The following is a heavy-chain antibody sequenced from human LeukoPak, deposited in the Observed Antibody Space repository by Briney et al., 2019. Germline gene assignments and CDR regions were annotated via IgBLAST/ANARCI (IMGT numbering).Heavy chain of an antibody. J-gene: IGHJ4*02. D-gene: IGHD5-18*01. V-gene: IGHV3-11*01. CDR1: GFTFSDFY. CDR3: ASRSTYTYGRTGSFEY. CDR2: ISSGGSTI. Sequence: GGSLRLSCAASGFTFSDFYMSWIRQAPGKGLEWVAFISSGGSTIYYADSVKGRFTISRDNAKNSLYLQMNSLRAEDTAIYYCASRSTYTYGRTGSFEYWAREPWSPSPQ.